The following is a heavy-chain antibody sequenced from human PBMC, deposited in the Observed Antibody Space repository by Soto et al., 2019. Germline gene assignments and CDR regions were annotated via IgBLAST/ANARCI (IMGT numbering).Heavy chain of an antibody. Sequence: GGSLRLSCSASGFSFGSNSMAWVRQAPGKGLEWVSSISDTAHRIFHADSVKGRFTISRDNSRNSLYLQMNSLRAEDTAVYYCARDPVLRYFDWPQGYGMDVWGQGTTVTVSS. CDR3: ARDPVLRYFDWPQGYGMDV. V-gene: IGHV3-23*01. D-gene: IGHD3-9*01. CDR1: GFSFGSNS. CDR2: ISDTAHRI. J-gene: IGHJ6*02.